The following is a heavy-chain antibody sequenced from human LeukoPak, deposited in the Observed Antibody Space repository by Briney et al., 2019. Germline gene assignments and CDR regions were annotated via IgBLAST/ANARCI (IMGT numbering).Heavy chain of an antibody. CDR3: ARESLWFGAI. J-gene: IGHJ4*02. CDR1: GGSISSGDYY. CDR2: IYYSGST. V-gene: IGHV4-30-4*01. Sequence: SETLSLTCTVSGGSISSGDYYWSWIRQPPGKGLEWIGYIYYSGSTYYTPSLKSRVPISVDTSKNEFSPKLSSVTAADTAVYYCARESLWFGAIWGQGTLVTVSS. D-gene: IGHD3-10*01.